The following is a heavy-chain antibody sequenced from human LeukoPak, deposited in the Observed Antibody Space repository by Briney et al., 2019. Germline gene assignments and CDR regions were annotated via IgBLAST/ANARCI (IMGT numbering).Heavy chain of an antibody. V-gene: IGHV4-39*07. J-gene: IGHJ5*02. CDR2: IYSSGST. CDR1: SCSISSSSNY. D-gene: IGHD2-8*01. Sequence: SETLSLTCTVSSCSISSSSNYWGCIRQRPGEGLEWIGNIYSSGSTQYRPSLKRRVTISADRSNNQVSLKLSSVTAADTAVYYCARGYTNGVNREVWLDPWGQGTLVTVSS. CDR3: ARGYTNGVNREVWLDP.